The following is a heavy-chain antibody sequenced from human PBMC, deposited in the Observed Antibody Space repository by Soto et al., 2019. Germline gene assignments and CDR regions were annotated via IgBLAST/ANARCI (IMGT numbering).Heavy chain of an antibody. Sequence: EVQLVESGGGLVQPGGSLRLSCAASGFTLSNFCMSWVRQAPGKGLEWVASIKDDGSEKTYVDSVKGRFTISRDNAQNSLYLPMNRRRVDDAAGYDFASYRTLGCWGQGTSVIGSS. J-gene: IGHJ4*02. V-gene: IGHV3-7*01. CDR3: ASYRTLGC. CDR1: GFTLSNFC. CDR2: IKDDGSEK. D-gene: IGHD1-26*01.